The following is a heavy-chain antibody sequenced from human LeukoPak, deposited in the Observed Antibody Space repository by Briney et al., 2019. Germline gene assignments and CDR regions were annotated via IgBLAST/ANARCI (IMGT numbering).Heavy chain of an antibody. CDR2: INPNSGGT. Sequence: ASVKVSCKASGYTFTGYYMHWVRQAPGQGLEWMGWINPNSGGTNYAQKFQGRVTMTRDTSISTAYMELSRLRSGDTAVYYCARGGHIVVVTAIFWGQGTLVTVSS. CDR3: ARGGHIVVVTAIF. V-gene: IGHV1-2*02. D-gene: IGHD2-21*02. CDR1: GYTFTGYY. J-gene: IGHJ4*02.